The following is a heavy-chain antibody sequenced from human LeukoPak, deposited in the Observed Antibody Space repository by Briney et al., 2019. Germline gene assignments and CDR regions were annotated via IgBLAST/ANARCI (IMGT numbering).Heavy chain of an antibody. CDR2: ISTSGGTT. CDR1: GFTFGSYA. Sequence: GGSLRLSCAASGFTFGSYAMSWVRQAPGKGLEWVSGISTSGGTTSYAESVKGRFTVSRDNPRNTLYMEMNSLRAEDTAVYYCAVMHRYYDGSGYWVQWGQGTLVTVSS. J-gene: IGHJ4*02. V-gene: IGHV3-23*01. D-gene: IGHD3-22*01. CDR3: AVMHRYYDGSGYWVQ.